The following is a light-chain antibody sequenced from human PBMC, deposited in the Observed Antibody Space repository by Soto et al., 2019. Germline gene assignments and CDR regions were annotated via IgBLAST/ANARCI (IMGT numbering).Light chain of an antibody. J-gene: IGLJ1*01. CDR3: SSYTTSNTRQIV. CDR1: SSDVGGYNY. Sequence: QSALTQPASVSGSHVQSITIFCTGTSSDVGGYNYVSWYQHHPGKAPKLLIYDVSNRPSGISNRFSGSKSDNTASLTISGLQPEDEADYYCSSYTTSNTRQIVFGTGTKVTV. CDR2: DVS. V-gene: IGLV2-14*03.